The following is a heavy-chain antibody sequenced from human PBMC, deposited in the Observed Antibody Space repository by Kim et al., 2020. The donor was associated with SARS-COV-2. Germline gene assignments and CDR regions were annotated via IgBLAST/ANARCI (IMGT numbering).Heavy chain of an antibody. Sequence: GGSLRLSCAASGFTFSSYSMNWVRQAPGKGLEWVSSISSSSSYIYYADSVKGRFTISRDNAKNSLYLQMNSLRAEDTAVYYCSGAGSYCNFFLTDYYYYGMDVGSQGTTVTVS. CDR3: SGAGSYCNFFLTDYYYYGMDV. D-gene: IGHD3-10*01. V-gene: IGHV3-21*01. CDR1: GFTFSSYS. J-gene: IGHJ6*02. CDR2: ISSSSSYI.